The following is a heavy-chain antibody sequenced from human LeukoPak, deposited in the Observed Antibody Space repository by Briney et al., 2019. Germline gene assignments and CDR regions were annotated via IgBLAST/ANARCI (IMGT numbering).Heavy chain of an antibody. J-gene: IGHJ3*02. Sequence: SVKVSCKASGGDFSSFSIYWVRQAPGQGLEGMGGIVPMFGTPKFTQKFQGRVTVTTDESTSTAYMEMSSLTSEDTAVYYCARRENYFDVAREKAFDIWGQGTMVIVSS. CDR3: ARRENYFDVAREKAFDI. D-gene: IGHD3-22*01. CDR1: GGDFSSFS. V-gene: IGHV1-69*05. CDR2: IVPMFGTP.